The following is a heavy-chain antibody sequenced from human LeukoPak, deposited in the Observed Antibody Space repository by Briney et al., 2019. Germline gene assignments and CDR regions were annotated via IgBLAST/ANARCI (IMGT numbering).Heavy chain of an antibody. D-gene: IGHD6-19*01. J-gene: IGHJ4*02. CDR1: GFTVSSNY. V-gene: IGHV3-53*01. CDR3: AIPGIAVAGTDY. CDR2: IYSGGST. Sequence: PGGSLRLSCAASGFTVSSNYLSWVRQAPGKGLEWVSVIYSGGSTYYADSVKGRFTISRDNAKNTLYLQMNSLRAEDTAVYYCAIPGIAVAGTDYWGQGTLVTVSS.